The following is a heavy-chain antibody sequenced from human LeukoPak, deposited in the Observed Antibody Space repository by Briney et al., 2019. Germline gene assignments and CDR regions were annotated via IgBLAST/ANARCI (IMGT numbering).Heavy chain of an antibody. CDR2: ISSSGSTI. Sequence: GGSLRLSCAASGFTFSSYEMNWVRQAPGKGLEWDSYISSSGSTIYYADSVKGRFTISRDNAKNSLYLQMNSLRAEDTAVYYCARDPPPGYCGGDCYSFDYWGQGTLVTVSS. D-gene: IGHD2-21*02. CDR3: ARDPPPGYCGGDCYSFDY. V-gene: IGHV3-48*03. J-gene: IGHJ4*02. CDR1: GFTFSSYE.